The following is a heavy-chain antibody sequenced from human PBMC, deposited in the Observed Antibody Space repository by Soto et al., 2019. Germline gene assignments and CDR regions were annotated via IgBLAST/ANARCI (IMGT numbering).Heavy chain of an antibody. Sequence: SETLALTCTVSGGSISSSSYYWGWIRQPPGKGLELIGSIYYSGSTYYNPSLKSRVTISVDTSKNQFSLKLSSVTAADTAVYYCARQVVRYGMDVWGQGTTVTVSS. V-gene: IGHV4-39*01. CDR2: IYYSGST. D-gene: IGHD2-15*01. J-gene: IGHJ6*02. CDR3: ARQVVRYGMDV. CDR1: GGSISSSSYY.